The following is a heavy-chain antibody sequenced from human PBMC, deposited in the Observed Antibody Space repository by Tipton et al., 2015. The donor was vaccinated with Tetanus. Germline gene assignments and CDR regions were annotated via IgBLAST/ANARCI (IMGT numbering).Heavy chain of an antibody. CDR2: IYYSGST. CDR1: GGSISSYY. CDR3: ARAGAPWRGDY. J-gene: IGHJ4*02. V-gene: IGHV4-59*01. D-gene: IGHD1-1*01. Sequence: TLSLTCTVSGGSISSYYWSWIRQPPGKGLEWIGYIYYSGSTNYNPSLKSRVTISVDTSKNQFSLKLSSVTAADTAVYYCARAGAPWRGDYWGQGTLVTVSS.